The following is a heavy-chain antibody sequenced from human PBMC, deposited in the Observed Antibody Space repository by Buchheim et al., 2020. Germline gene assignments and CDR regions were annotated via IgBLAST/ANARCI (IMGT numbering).Heavy chain of an antibody. V-gene: IGHV4-39*01. Sequence: QLQLQESGPGLVKPSETLSLTCSVSGASISSSGSFWGWLRQPPGKGLEWIGSVYYPGSTYFNASLKSRVTISVDTSNNQFSLKLSSVTAADTAVYYCARRHRPFDSHYYDFWGQGTL. J-gene: IGHJ4*02. CDR3: ARRHRPFDSHYYDF. D-gene: IGHD2-21*01. CDR2: VYYPGST. CDR1: GASISSSGSF.